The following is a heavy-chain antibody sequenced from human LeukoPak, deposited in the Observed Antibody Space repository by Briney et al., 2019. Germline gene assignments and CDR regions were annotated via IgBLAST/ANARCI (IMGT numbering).Heavy chain of an antibody. CDR3: VKDPRDTYGTNWFVS. CDR1: GFSFGNYA. V-gene: IGHV3-23*01. CDR2: ISGTGGAT. D-gene: IGHD2-21*01. Sequence: PGGSLRLSCVASGFSFGNYAMSWVRQAPGKGLQWVSQISGTGGATWYAGFARDRFTISRDNSKKTLYLQMSGLRVEDTAMYYGVKDPRDTYGTNWFVSWGQGTLLIVSS. J-gene: IGHJ5*01.